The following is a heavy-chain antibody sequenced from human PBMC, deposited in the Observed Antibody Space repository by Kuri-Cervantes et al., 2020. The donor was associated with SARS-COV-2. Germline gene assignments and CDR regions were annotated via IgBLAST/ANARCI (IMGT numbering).Heavy chain of an antibody. CDR2: IIPILGIA. J-gene: IGHJ4*02. CDR3: ASGAVADLFDY. D-gene: IGHD6-19*01. Sequence: SVKVSCKASGGTFSSYTISWVRQAPGQGLEWMGRIIPILGIANYAQKFQGRVTITADKSTSTAYMELSSLRSEDTAVYYCASGAVADLFDYWGQGTLVTVSP. V-gene: IGHV1-69*02. CDR1: GGTFSSYT.